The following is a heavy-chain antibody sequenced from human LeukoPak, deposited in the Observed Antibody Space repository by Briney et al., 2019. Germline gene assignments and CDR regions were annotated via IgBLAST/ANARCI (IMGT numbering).Heavy chain of an antibody. Sequence: SETLSLTCTVSGGSISSYYWSWIRQPPGKGREWIGYIYYSGSTNYNPSLKSRVTISVDTSKNQFSLKLSSVTAADTAVYYCAGQERYSSSWYYFDYWGQGTLVTVSS. J-gene: IGHJ4*02. V-gene: IGHV4-59*01. CDR3: AGQERYSSSWYYFDY. D-gene: IGHD6-13*01. CDR2: IYYSGST. CDR1: GGSISSYY.